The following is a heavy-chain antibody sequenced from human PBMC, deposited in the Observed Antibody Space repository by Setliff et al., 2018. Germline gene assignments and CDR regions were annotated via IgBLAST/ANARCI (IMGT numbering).Heavy chain of an antibody. V-gene: IGHV4-38-2*02. CDR2: IFYRGTT. CDR1: GYSISSGYY. J-gene: IGHJ4*02. CDR3: ARDSHRLTTDPLFDH. Sequence: SETLSLTCDVSGYSISSGYYWGWIRQPPGRGLEWIGTIFYRGTTYYNLSLKSPVTISLDASKNQFSLTLTSVTAADTAVYYCARDSHRLTTDPLFDHWGQGALVTVSS. D-gene: IGHD6-25*01.